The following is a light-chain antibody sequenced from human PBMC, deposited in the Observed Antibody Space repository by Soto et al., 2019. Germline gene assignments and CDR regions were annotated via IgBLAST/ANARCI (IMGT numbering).Light chain of an antibody. CDR2: YDG. J-gene: IGLJ2*01. CDR1: NIGRKS. CDR3: QVWDSGVDHII. Sequence: SYELTQPPSVSVAPGKTASITCAGNNIGRKSGHWYQQRPGQAPMVVIYYDGDRPSGIPERFSGSNSGTAATLTISGVEAGDEADYYCQVWDSGVDHIIFGGGTQLTVL. V-gene: IGLV3-21*04.